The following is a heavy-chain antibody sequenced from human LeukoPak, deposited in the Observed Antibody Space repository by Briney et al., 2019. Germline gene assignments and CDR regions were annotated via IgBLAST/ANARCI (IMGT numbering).Heavy chain of an antibody. D-gene: IGHD5-24*01. CDR2: IYYSGST. Sequence: PSETLSLTRTVSGGSISSYYWSWIRQPPGKGLEWIGYIYYSGSTNYNPSLKSRVTISVDTSKNQFSLKLSSVTAADTAVYYCARDQGRDGYKSHFDYWGQGTLVTVSS. V-gene: IGHV4-59*01. J-gene: IGHJ4*02. CDR3: ARDQGRDGYKSHFDY. CDR1: GGSISSYY.